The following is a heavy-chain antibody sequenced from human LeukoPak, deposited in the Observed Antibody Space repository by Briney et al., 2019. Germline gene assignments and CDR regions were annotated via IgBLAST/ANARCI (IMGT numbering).Heavy chain of an antibody. CDR1: GFTFSSYS. CDR2: ISSSSTYI. Sequence: GGSLRLSCVASGFTFSSYSMNWVRQAPGKGLEWVSSISSSSTYIYYTDSMKGRFTISRDNAKNSLYLQMNSLRAEDTAVYYCARDSTRFDYWGQGTPVTVSS. V-gene: IGHV3-21*01. J-gene: IGHJ4*02. CDR3: ARDSTRFDY.